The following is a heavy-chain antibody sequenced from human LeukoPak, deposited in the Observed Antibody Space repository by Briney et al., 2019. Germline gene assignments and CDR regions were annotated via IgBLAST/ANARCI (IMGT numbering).Heavy chain of an antibody. CDR1: GFTFSSYG. CDR3: AKDTMVRGVLWGHFDY. D-gene: IGHD3-10*01. J-gene: IGHJ4*02. CDR2: ISYDGSNK. Sequence: GGSLRLSCAASGFTFSSYGMHWVRQAPGKGLEWVAVISYDGSNKYYVDSVKGRFTISRDNSKNTLYLQMNSLRAEDTAVYYCAKDTMVRGVLWGHFDYWGQGTLVTVSS. V-gene: IGHV3-30*18.